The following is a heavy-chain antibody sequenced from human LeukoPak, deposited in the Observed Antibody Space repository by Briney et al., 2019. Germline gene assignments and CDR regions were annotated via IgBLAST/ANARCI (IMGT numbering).Heavy chain of an antibody. V-gene: IGHV4-34*01. CDR1: GGSFSGYY. Sequence: SETLSLTCAVYGGSFSGYYWSWIRQPPGKGLEWIGEINHSGSTNYNPSLKSRVTISVDTSKNQFSLKLSSVTAADTAVYYCARWSNGRIWSGDYTYYYYYYYMDVWGKGTTVTVSS. CDR3: ARWSNGRIWSGDYTYYYYYYYMDV. CDR2: INHSGST. J-gene: IGHJ6*03. D-gene: IGHD3-3*01.